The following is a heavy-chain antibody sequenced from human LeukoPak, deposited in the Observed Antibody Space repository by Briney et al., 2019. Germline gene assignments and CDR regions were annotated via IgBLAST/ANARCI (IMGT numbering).Heavy chain of an antibody. D-gene: IGHD3-3*01. V-gene: IGHV3-30*02. J-gene: IGHJ4*02. Sequence: GGSLRLSCAASGFTFSSYAMSWVRQAPGKGLEWVAFIRYDGSNKYYADSVKGRFTISRDNSKNTLHLQMNSLRAEDTAVYYCAKDTITIFGVASLDYWGQETLVTVSS. CDR1: GFTFSSYA. CDR3: AKDTITIFGVASLDY. CDR2: IRYDGSNK.